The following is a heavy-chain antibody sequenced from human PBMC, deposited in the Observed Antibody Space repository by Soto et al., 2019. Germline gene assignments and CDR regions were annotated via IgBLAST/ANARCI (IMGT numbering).Heavy chain of an antibody. CDR2: IYYNGAT. J-gene: IGHJ4*01. CDR1: GGSISTSSYY. CDR3: QIEVRGISSLASDN. Sequence: PSEALSLACTVSGGSISTSSYYWGWIRQPPGKGLEWIGTIYYNGATQYNPSLKSRVTISVDTSKNQFSLRLSSVTAADTAAYYCQIEVRGISSLASDNWGHGTLVTLAS. D-gene: IGHD3-10*01. V-gene: IGHV4-39*02.